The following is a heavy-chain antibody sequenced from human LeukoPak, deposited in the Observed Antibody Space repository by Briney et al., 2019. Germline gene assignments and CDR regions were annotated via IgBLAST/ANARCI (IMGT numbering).Heavy chain of an antibody. J-gene: IGHJ5*02. CDR2: IYYSGST. D-gene: IGHD3-10*01. CDR1: GGSISSYY. V-gene: IGHV4-59*08. Sequence: PSETLSLTCTVSGGSISSYYWSWIRQPPGKGLEWIGYIYYSGSTNYNPSLKSRVTISVDTSKNQFSLKLSSVTAADTAVYYCARPYDDGSGPNWFDPWGQGTLVTVSS. CDR3: ARPYDDGSGPNWFDP.